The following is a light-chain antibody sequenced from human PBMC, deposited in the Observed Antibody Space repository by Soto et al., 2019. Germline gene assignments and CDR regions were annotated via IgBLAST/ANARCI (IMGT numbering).Light chain of an antibody. CDR2: AAS. J-gene: IGKJ5*01. V-gene: IGKV1-9*01. CDR3: QQLFDSPIT. Sequence: DIQLTQSPSFLSPSIGESCTITCRASQVISTSLAWYQVKPGKAPKLLIYAASTLESGVPSRFSATVSGTEFSLTITSLQPEDFATYYCQQLFDSPITFGQGTRREI. CDR1: QVISTS.